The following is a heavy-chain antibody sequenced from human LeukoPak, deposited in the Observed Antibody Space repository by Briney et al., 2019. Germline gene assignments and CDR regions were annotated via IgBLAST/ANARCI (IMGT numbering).Heavy chain of an antibody. V-gene: IGHV1-18*01. J-gene: IGHJ1*01. D-gene: IGHD5-18*01. CDR2: VSGYNGNT. CDR1: GYTFTSYD. CDR3: AKDDRSVDTAMSFQR. Sequence: ASVKVSCKASGYTFTSYDINWVRQAPGQGLEWMGWVSGYNGNTNYAQKFEGRVAMTTDTSSSTAYMELRSLKSDDTAIYYCAKDDRSVDTAMSFQRWGQGTLVSVSS.